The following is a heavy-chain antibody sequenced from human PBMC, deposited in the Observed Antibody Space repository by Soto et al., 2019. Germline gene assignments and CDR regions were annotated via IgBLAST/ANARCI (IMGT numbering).Heavy chain of an antibody. D-gene: IGHD3-10*02. V-gene: IGHV3-15*01. Sequence: GGSLRLSCAASGFTFSNAWMSWVRQAPGKGLEWVGRIKSKTDGGTTDYAAPVKGRLTISRDDSKNTLYLQMNSLKTEDTAVYYCTTAKEAMVGYYYYGMDVWGQGTTVTVSS. CDR1: GFTFSNAW. CDR3: TTAKEAMVGYYYYGMDV. J-gene: IGHJ6*02. CDR2: IKSKTDGGTT.